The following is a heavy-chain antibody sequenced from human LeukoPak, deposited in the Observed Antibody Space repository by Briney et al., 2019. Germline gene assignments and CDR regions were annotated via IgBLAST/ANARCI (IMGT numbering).Heavy chain of an antibody. CDR2: IYYSGST. D-gene: IGHD3-22*01. CDR1: GGSISSGGYY. V-gene: IGHV4-31*03. CDR3: ARDLGYYDSSGYYRPCWFDP. Sequence: SETLTLTCTVSGGSISSGGYYWSWIRQHPGKGLEWIGYIYYSGSTYYNPSLKSRVTISVDTSKNQFSLKLSSVTAADTAVYYCARDLGYYDSSGYYRPCWFDPWGQGTLVTVSS. J-gene: IGHJ5*02.